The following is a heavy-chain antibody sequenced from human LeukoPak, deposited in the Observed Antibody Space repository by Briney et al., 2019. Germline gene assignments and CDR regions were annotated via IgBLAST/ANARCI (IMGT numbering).Heavy chain of an antibody. CDR1: GGSFSGFS. CDR3: AREWIRHYYGSGSSFDY. D-gene: IGHD3-10*01. CDR2: INHSGST. V-gene: IGHV4-34*01. J-gene: IGHJ4*02. Sequence: SETLSLTCAVYGGSFSGFSWSWIRQPPGKGLEWIGEINHSGSTNYNPSLKSRVTISVDTSKNQFSLKLSSVTAADTAVYYCAREWIRHYYGSGSSFDYWGQGTLVTVSS.